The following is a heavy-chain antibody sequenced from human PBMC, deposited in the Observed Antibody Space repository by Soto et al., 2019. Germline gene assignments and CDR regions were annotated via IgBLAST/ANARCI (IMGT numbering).Heavy chain of an antibody. CDR3: AHSPWGAAPDY. Sequence: SGPTLVNPTETLTLTCTVSGFPLSARGVGVGWIRQPPGKALEWLAIIYWNDDKRYSPSLKSRLTITKDTSKNQVVLTMTNTDPVDTAKYYCAHSPWGAAPDYWGQGTLVTVSS. CDR1: GFPLSARGVG. J-gene: IGHJ4*02. CDR2: IYWNDDK. D-gene: IGHD3-16*01. V-gene: IGHV2-5*01.